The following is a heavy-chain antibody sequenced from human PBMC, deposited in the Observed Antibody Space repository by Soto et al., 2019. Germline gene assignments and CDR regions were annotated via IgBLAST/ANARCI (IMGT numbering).Heavy chain of an antibody. V-gene: IGHV1-69*02. J-gene: IGHJ6*02. CDR3: ASDGYYYYYGMDV. CDR1: GGTFSSYT. CDR2: IIPIRGIA. Sequence: QVQLVQSGAEVKKPGPSVKVSCKASGGTFSSYTISWVRQAPGQGLEWMGRIIPIRGIANYAQKFQGRVTVTADKSTGTAYMELSSLRSEDTAVYYCASDGYYYYYGMDVWGQGSTVTVSS.